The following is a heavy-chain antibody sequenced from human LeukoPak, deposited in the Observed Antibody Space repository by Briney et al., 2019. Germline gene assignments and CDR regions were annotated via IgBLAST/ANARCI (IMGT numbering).Heavy chain of an antibody. Sequence: PGGSLRLSCAASGFTFSSYSMNWVRQAPGKGLEWVSYIRSSSSTIYYADSVKGRFTISRDNAKNSLYLQMNSLRAEDTAVYYCAGVRGVIRWGQGTLVTVSS. CDR1: GFTFSSYS. CDR3: AGVRGVIR. V-gene: IGHV3-48*04. CDR2: IRSSSSTI. D-gene: IGHD3-10*01. J-gene: IGHJ4*02.